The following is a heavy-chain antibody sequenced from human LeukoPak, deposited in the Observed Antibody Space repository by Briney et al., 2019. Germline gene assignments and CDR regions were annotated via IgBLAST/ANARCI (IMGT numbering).Heavy chain of an antibody. CDR1: GFTFSSYS. Sequence: PGGSLRLSCAASGFTFSSYSMNWVRQAPGKGLEWVSSISSSSSYIYYAAPVKGRFTISRDDSKNTLYLQMNSLKSEDTAVYYCTTELDIRPNHYWGQGTLVTASS. D-gene: IGHD3-22*01. CDR2: ISSSSSYI. V-gene: IGHV3-21*03. CDR3: TTELDIRPNHY. J-gene: IGHJ4*02.